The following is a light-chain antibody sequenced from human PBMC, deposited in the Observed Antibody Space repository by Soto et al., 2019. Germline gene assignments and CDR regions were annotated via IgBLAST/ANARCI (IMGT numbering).Light chain of an antibody. V-gene: IGKV1D-12*01. CDR3: LQHNSYPRT. Sequence: DIQMTQSPSSVSASVGDRVTITCRASQGISSWLAWYQQKLGRAPRLLIYDASSLESGVPSRFSGSGSGTEFTLTISSLQPEDFATYYCLQHNSYPRTFGQGTKVDIK. CDR1: QGISSW. CDR2: DAS. J-gene: IGKJ1*01.